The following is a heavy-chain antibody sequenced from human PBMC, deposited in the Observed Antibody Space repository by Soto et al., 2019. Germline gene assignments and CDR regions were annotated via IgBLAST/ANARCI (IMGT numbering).Heavy chain of an antibody. J-gene: IGHJ4*02. CDR1: GFTFSSYS. CDR3: ATWNSGSYTSTVDY. Sequence: GSLRLSCAASGFTFSSYSMNWVRQAPGKGLEWVSSISSSSSYIYYADSVKGRFTISRDNAKNSLYLQMNSLRAEDTAVYYCATWNSGSYTSTVDYWGQGTPVTVYS. CDR2: ISSSSSYI. V-gene: IGHV3-21*01. D-gene: IGHD1-26*01.